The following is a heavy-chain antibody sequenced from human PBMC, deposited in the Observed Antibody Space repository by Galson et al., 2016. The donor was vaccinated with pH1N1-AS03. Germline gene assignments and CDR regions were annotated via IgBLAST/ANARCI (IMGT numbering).Heavy chain of an antibody. CDR3: AKAPLGSCTGAICYVFDY. V-gene: IGHV3-23*01. J-gene: IGHJ4*02. Sequence: SLRLSCAASGFSFSTTWMTWVRQAPGKGLEWVSSIGGTSVTTYYAASVKGRFTISRDNSKNTVYLQMNSLRAEDTAIYYCAKAPLGSCTGAICYVFDYWGQGTLVTVSS. CDR2: IGGTSVTT. D-gene: IGHD2-8*02. CDR1: GFSFSTTW.